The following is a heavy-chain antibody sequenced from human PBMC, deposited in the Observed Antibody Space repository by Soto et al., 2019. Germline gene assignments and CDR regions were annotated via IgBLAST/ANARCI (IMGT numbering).Heavy chain of an antibody. Sequence: GGSLRLSCAASGFTFSSYSMNWVRQAPGKGLEWVSSISSSSSYIYYADSVKGRFTISRDNAKNSLYLQMNSLRAEDTAVYYCATGLTGEGPTSTSAKYNWFDPWGQGTLVTVSS. CDR1: GFTFSSYS. V-gene: IGHV3-21*01. J-gene: IGHJ5*02. CDR3: ATGLTGEGPTSTSAKYNWFDP. D-gene: IGHD7-27*01. CDR2: ISSSSSYI.